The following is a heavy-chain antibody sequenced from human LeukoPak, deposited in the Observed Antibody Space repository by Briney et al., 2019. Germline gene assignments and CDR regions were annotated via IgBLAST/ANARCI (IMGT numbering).Heavy chain of an antibody. CDR3: TRDTDLGDLSPAFYMDV. CDR1: GFTFSRYW. D-gene: IGHD4-17*01. J-gene: IGHJ6*03. CDR2: INGDGSTT. Sequence: PGGSLRLSCAASGFTFSRYWMHWVRQAPGKGLVWVSRINGDGSTTTYADSVKGRFTISRDNAKNSLYLQMNSLRAEDTAVYYCTRDTDLGDLSPAFYMDVWGKGTAVTISS. V-gene: IGHV3-74*01.